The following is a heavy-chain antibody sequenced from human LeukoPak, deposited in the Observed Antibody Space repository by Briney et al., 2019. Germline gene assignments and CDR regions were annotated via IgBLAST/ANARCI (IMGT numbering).Heavy chain of an antibody. Sequence: PSETLSLTCTVSGSSISSYYWSWIRQPPGKGLEWIGYIYYSGSTNYNPSLKSRVTISVDTSKNQFSLKLSSVTAADTAVYYCARHDVHYYGMDVWGQGTTVTVSS. CDR3: ARHDVHYYGMDV. CDR1: GSSISSYY. J-gene: IGHJ6*02. V-gene: IGHV4-59*08. D-gene: IGHD2-8*01. CDR2: IYYSGST.